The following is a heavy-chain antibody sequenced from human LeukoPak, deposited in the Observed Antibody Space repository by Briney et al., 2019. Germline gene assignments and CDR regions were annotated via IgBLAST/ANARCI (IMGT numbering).Heavy chain of an antibody. J-gene: IGHJ4*02. D-gene: IGHD4-11*01. CDR3: AKFSDYSNPLDY. Sequence: GGSLRLSCAASGFTFSSYGMHWVRQAPGKGLEWVAFIRYDGSNKYYADSVKGRFTISRDNSENTLYLQMNSLRAEDTAVYYCAKFSDYSNPLDYWGQGTLVTVSS. V-gene: IGHV3-30*02. CDR2: IRYDGSNK. CDR1: GFTFSSYG.